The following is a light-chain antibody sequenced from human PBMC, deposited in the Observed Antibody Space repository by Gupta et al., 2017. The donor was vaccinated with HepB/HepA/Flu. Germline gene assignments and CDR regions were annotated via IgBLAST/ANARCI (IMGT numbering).Light chain of an antibody. Sequence: SYELTQPPPASVSPAQTATITCSGDAMPKQYAYWYQQKPGQAPLLLIYKDTERPSGIPERFSGSTSGTTVTLTISGVQAEDEADYYCQSAADSSDTYPVVFGGGTKLTVL. CDR2: KDT. CDR3: QSAADSSDTYPVV. V-gene: IGLV3-25*03. J-gene: IGLJ2*01. CDR1: AMPKQY.